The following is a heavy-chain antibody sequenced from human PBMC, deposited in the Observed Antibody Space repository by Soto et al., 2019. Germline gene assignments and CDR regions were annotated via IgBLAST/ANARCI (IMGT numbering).Heavy chain of an antibody. V-gene: IGHV3-64*01. Sequence: HPGGSLRLSCAASGFTFSSYAMHWVRQAPGKGLDYVSAISSNGGSTYYANSVKGRFTISRDNSKNTLYLQMGSLRAEDMAVYYCARGRDIVVVPAAMSLIMDVWGQGTTVTVSS. J-gene: IGHJ6*02. CDR1: GFTFSSYA. CDR3: ARGRDIVVVPAAMSLIMDV. D-gene: IGHD2-2*01. CDR2: ISSNGGST.